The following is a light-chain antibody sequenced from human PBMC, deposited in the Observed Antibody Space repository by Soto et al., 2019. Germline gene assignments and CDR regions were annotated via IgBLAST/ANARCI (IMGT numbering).Light chain of an antibody. CDR1: QSVSSY. J-gene: IGKJ5*01. CDR2: DAS. CDR3: KQRSNWPPIT. V-gene: IGKV3-11*01. Sequence: ENMLTQSPATLSLSPGERATLSCRASQSVSSYLAWYQQKPGQAPRLLIYDASNRATGIPARFSGSGSGTDFTLPISSLEPEDFAVYYCKQRSNWPPITFGQGTLLEVK.